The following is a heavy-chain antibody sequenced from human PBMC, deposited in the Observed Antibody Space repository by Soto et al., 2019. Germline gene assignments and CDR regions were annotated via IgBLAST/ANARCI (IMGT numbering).Heavy chain of an antibody. J-gene: IGHJ4*02. CDR3: ARDEYSYGPSLDY. CDR2: IWYDGSNK. D-gene: IGHD5-18*01. CDR1: GVPFSSYC. Sequence: PGDSLRPSCVASGVPFSSYCPHWVRQAPGKGLEWVAVIWYDGSNKYYADSVKGRFTISRDNSKNTLYLQMNSLRAEDTAVYYCARDEYSYGPSLDYWRQGT. V-gene: IGHV3-33*01.